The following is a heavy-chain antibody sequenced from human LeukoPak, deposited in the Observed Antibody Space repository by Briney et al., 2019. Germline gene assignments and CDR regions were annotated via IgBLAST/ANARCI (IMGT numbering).Heavy chain of an antibody. V-gene: IGHV4-61*01. Sequence: SETLSLTCTVSGGSVTSGSYYWSWIRQSPGKGLEWIGYINYKGSTNYNPSLKSRVTISADTSKNQFSLKVTSVTAADTAVYYCARAPEYQLLFSWFDPWGQGTLVTVSS. D-gene: IGHD2-21*02. J-gene: IGHJ5*02. CDR2: INYKGST. CDR3: ARAPEYQLLFSWFDP. CDR1: GGSVTSGSYY.